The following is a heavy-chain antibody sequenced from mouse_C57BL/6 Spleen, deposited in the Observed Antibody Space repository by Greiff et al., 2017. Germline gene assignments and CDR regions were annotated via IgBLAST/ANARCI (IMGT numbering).Heavy chain of an antibody. V-gene: IGHV1-81*01. Sequence: QVQLKQSGAELARPGASVKLSCKASGYTFTSYGISWVKQRTGQGLEWIGEIYPRSGNTYYNEKFKGKATLTADKSSSTAYMELRSLTSEDSAVYFCARSDYDYDHAMDYWGQGTSVTVSS. CDR2: IYPRSGNT. CDR1: GYTFTSYG. J-gene: IGHJ4*01. D-gene: IGHD2-4*01. CDR3: ARSDYDYDHAMDY.